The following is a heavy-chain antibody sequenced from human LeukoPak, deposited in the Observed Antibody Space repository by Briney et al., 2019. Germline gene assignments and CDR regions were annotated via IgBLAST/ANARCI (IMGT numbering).Heavy chain of an antibody. J-gene: IGHJ4*02. CDR2: IYYSGST. CDR1: GGSISSYY. Sequence: TSETLSLTCTVSGGSISSYYWNWIRQPPGKGLEWIGYIYYSGSTNYNPSLKSRVTISVDTSKNQFSLKLSAVTAADTAVYFCARQLRGEAVAGHLQPFDYWGQGTLVTVSS. D-gene: IGHD6-19*01. CDR3: ARQLRGEAVAGHLQPFDY. V-gene: IGHV4-59*08.